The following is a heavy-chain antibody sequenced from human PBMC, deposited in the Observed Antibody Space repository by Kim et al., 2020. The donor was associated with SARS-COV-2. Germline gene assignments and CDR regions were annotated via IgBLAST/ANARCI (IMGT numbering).Heavy chain of an antibody. V-gene: IGHV1-18*01. CDR1: GYTFTSYG. Sequence: ASVKVSCKASGYTFTSYGISWVRQAPGQGLEWMGWISAYNGNTNYAQKLQGRVTMTTDTSTSTAYMELRSLRSDDTAVYYCARGSMIVVANYYYYGMDVWGQGTTVTVSS. D-gene: IGHD3-22*01. CDR3: ARGSMIVVANYYYYGMDV. CDR2: ISAYNGNT. J-gene: IGHJ6*02.